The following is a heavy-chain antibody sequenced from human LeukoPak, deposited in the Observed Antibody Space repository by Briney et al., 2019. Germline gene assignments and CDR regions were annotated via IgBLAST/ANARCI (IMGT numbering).Heavy chain of an antibody. CDR2: ISAYNGNT. CDR3: ATDAPYRITMIVVVIGGNAFDI. J-gene: IGHJ3*02. V-gene: IGHV1-18*01. Sequence: ASVTVSFKASGYTFTNYGISWVRQAPGQGLEWMGWISAYNGNTNYAQKLQGRVTMTTDTSTSTAYMELRSLRSDDTAVYYCATDAPYRITMIVVVIGGNAFDIWGQGTMVTVSS. CDR1: GYTFTNYG. D-gene: IGHD3-22*01.